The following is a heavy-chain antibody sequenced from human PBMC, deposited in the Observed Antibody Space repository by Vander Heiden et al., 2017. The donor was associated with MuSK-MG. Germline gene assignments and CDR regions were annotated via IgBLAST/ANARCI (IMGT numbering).Heavy chain of an antibody. CDR1: GGTFGGDA. D-gene: IGHD3-3*01. CDR2: IIPMFGTA. CDR3: ARGQFDFWSGSPGPYYMDV. J-gene: IGHJ6*03. V-gene: IGHV1-69*01. Sequence: QVQLVQSGAELRKHGSSVKVSCKASGGTFGGDAISWVRQVPGQGLEWMGGIIPMFGTAKYSLKFHGRITITADEPTSTAYVELISLRSDDTGVYYCARGQFDFWSGSPGPYYMDVWGKGTKGTVSS.